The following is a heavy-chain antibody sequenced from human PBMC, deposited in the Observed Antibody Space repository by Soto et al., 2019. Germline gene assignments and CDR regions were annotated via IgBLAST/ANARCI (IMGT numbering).Heavy chain of an antibody. J-gene: IGHJ5*02. CDR1: GGTFGNYV. Sequence: QVQLVQSGAEVKKPGSSVKVSCKASGGTFGNYVLPWVRRAPGQGLNGLGRIIPIFGTTDYAQKFQGRVTITADESTTTAYMELSSLRSDDTAVYYCAKDGGREGYFGNWFDPWGQGTLVTVSS. V-gene: IGHV1-69*15. D-gene: IGHD2-15*01. CDR3: AKDGGREGYFGNWFDP. CDR2: IIPIFGTT.